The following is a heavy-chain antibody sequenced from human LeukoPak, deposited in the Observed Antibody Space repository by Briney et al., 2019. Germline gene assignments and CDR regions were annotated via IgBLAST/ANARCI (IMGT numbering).Heavy chain of an antibody. CDR3: ATITRGDIYGYFDF. Sequence: SETLSLTCTVSGGSISSHYWSWLRQPPGKGLEWIAYLYDSVGTKDNPSLKGRVTLSADTSKNQHSLRLSSVTAADTAVYYCATITRGDIYGYFDFWGQGILVTVSS. D-gene: IGHD5-18*01. V-gene: IGHV4-59*11. CDR2: LYDSVGT. J-gene: IGHJ4*02. CDR1: GGSISSHY.